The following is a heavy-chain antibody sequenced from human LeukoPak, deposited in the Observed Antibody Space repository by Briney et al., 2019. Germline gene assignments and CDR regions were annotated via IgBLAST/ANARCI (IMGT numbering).Heavy chain of an antibody. D-gene: IGHD3-3*01. J-gene: IGHJ4*02. CDR3: ARGFSIFGVITPFDS. V-gene: IGHV3-9*01. Sequence: GRSLRLSCAASGFTFDDYAMHWVRQAPGKGLEWVSGISWNSGSIGYADSVKGRFTISRDNAKNSLYLQMNSLRAEDTTVYYCARGFSIFGVITPFDSWGQGTLVTVSS. CDR1: GFTFDDYA. CDR2: ISWNSGSI.